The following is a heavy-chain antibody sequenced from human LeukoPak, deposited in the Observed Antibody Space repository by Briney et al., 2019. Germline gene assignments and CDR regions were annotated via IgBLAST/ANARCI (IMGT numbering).Heavy chain of an antibody. CDR2: FSYDGSTT. Sequence: PGRSLRLSCAASGFTFSRYAIHWVRQAPGKGVEWGALFSYDGSTTHYAASVKGRFTVSRDDSKNTLYLQMNSLRAEDTAVYYCARGKSDSSGYDYTLDNWGQGTLVTVSS. V-gene: IGHV3-30*01. CDR1: GFTFSRYA. D-gene: IGHD5-12*01. CDR3: ARGKSDSSGYDYTLDN. J-gene: IGHJ4*02.